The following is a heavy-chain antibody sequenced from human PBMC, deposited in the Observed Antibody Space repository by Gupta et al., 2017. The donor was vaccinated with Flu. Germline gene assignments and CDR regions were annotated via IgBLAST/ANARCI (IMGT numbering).Heavy chain of an antibody. D-gene: IGHD5-18*01. CDR1: GGTFSSYA. CDR2: IIPICGTA. CDR3: ERAVVSDTARGKRVYGFDP. Sequence: QVQLVQSGAEVKKPGSSVKVSCKASGGTFSSYAISWVRQAPGQGLEWMGGIIPICGTANYAQKFKGRVTMTADESTSKAYRELRSLRSEETAVYYGERAVVSDTARGKRVYGFDPGGQGTLVTVSS. J-gene: IGHJ5*02. V-gene: IGHV1-69*01.